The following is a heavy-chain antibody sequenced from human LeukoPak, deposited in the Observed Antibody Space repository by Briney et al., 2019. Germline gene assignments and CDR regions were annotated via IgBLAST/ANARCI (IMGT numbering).Heavy chain of an antibody. J-gene: IGHJ4*02. CDR1: GFTFSSYA. CDR2: ISGSGGNT. CDR3: ANQNGANYFGSGSYHS. Sequence: PGGSLRLSWAGSGFTFSSYARSWVRQVPGRGLKWFSGISGSGGNTYYADSVKGRFTISRDNSKNTLYLQMNSLRAEDTAVYYCANQNGANYFGSGSYHSWGQGTLVTVSS. V-gene: IGHV3-23*01. D-gene: IGHD3-10*01.